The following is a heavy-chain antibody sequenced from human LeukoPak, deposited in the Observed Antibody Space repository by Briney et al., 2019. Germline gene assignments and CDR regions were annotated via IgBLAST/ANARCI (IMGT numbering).Heavy chain of an antibody. CDR2: ISTDGSST. CDR3: AREYSSSSGRVFDC. Sequence: GGSLRLSCAASGSTFSSYWMHWVRQPPGKGLVWVSRISTDGSSTTYADSVKGRFTVSRDSDKNTLYLQMNSLRAEDTAVYYCAREYSSSSGRVFDCWGQGTLVTVSS. J-gene: IGHJ4*02. D-gene: IGHD6-6*01. CDR1: GSTFSSYW. V-gene: IGHV3-74*01.